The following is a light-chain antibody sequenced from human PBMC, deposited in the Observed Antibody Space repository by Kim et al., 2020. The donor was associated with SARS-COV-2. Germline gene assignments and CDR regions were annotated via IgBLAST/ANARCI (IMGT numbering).Light chain of an antibody. J-gene: IGLJ3*02. CDR3: NSRDSSGNHWV. Sequence: AVGQTVRITCQGDSLRSYYASWYQQKPGQAPVLVIYGKNNRPSGIPDRCSGSSSGNTASLTITGAQAEDEADYYCNSRDSSGNHWVFGGGTKLTVL. CDR1: SLRSYY. CDR2: GKN. V-gene: IGLV3-19*01.